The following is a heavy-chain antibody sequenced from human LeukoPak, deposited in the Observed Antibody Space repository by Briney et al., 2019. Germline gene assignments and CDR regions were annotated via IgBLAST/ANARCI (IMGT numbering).Heavy chain of an antibody. CDR3: ARGEWLRSSPWDY. J-gene: IGHJ4*02. Sequence: PSETLSLTCAVYGGSFSGYYWSWIRQPPGQGLEWIGEINHSGSTNYNPSLKSRVTISVDTSKNQFSLKLSSVTAADTAVYYCARGEWLRSSPWDYWGQGTLVTVSS. V-gene: IGHV4-34*01. D-gene: IGHD5-12*01. CDR2: INHSGST. CDR1: GGSFSGYY.